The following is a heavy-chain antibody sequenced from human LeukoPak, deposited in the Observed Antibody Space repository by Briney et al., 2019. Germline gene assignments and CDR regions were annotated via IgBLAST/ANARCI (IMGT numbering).Heavy chain of an antibody. CDR1: GYSISSGYY. V-gene: IGHV4-38-2*02. Sequence: PSETLSLTCTVSGYSISSGYYWGWIRQPPGKGLEWIGSIYHSGSTYYNPSLKSRVTISVDTSNNQFSLKLSSVTAADTAVYYCARVGGYSYGDTDYWGQGTLVTVSS. CDR3: ARVGGYSYGDTDY. J-gene: IGHJ4*02. CDR2: IYHSGST. D-gene: IGHD5-18*01.